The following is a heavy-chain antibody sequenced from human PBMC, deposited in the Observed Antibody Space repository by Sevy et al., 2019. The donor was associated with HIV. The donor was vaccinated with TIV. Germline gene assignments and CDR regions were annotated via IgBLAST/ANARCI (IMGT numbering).Heavy chain of an antibody. Sequence: GGSLRLSCTASGFDFANAWMNWVRQAPGKGLEWVGHIKSITAGGAADYAAPVKGRFTISRHDSKNTLYLQMNSLKAEDTAVYYCSTDDLISYWGRGTLVTVSS. V-gene: IGHV3-15*07. CDR2: IKSITAGGAA. CDR1: GFDFANAW. CDR3: STDDLISY. J-gene: IGHJ4*02.